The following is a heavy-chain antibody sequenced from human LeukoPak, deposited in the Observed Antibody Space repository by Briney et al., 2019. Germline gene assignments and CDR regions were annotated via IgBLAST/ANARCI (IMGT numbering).Heavy chain of an antibody. CDR1: GGSISSSSYY. CDR2: IYYGGST. D-gene: IGHD6-19*01. Sequence: SETLSLTCTVSGGSISSSSYYWGWIRQPPGKGLEWIGSIYYGGSTYYNPSLKSRVTISVDTSKNQFSLKLSSVTAADTAVYYCARLTPVAGNAFDIWGQGTMVTVSS. V-gene: IGHV4-39*01. CDR3: ARLTPVAGNAFDI. J-gene: IGHJ3*02.